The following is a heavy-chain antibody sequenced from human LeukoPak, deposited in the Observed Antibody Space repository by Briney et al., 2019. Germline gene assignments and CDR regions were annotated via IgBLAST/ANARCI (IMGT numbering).Heavy chain of an antibody. CDR2: IGGSIGST. D-gene: IGHD3-22*01. Sequence: GGSLRLSCAASGFSFSNYAMSWVRQGPGKGLEWVSAIGGSIGSTFYTDSVKGRFTISRDNPRNSLYLQMNSLRAEDTAVYYCARGSYYYDSSGSYFDYWGQGTLVTVSS. CDR1: GFSFSNYA. CDR3: ARGSYYYDSSGSYFDY. V-gene: IGHV3-23*01. J-gene: IGHJ4*02.